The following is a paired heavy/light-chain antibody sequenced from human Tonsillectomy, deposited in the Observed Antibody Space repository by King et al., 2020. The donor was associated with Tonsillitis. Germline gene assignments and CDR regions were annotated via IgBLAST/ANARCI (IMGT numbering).Heavy chain of an antibody. CDR2: INHSGST. Sequence: QVQLQQWGAGLLKPSETLSLTCAVYGGSFSGYHWNWIRQSPGQGLEWIGEINHSGSTNYKPSLKSRISISEDTSKNQFSLKLTSVTAADTAVYYCALARDGFDIWGQGTMVTVSS. D-gene: IGHD3-3*02. V-gene: IGHV4-34*01. J-gene: IGHJ3*02. CDR3: ALARDGFDI. CDR1: GGSFSGYH.
Light chain of an antibody. V-gene: IGKV4-1*01. CDR2: WAS. CDR1: QSVLYSSNNKNY. J-gene: IGKJ2*01. CDR3: QQYYTTPYT. Sequence: DIVMTQSPDSLAVSLGERATINCKSSQSVLYSSNNKNYLAWYQQQLGQPPKLLISWASTRESGVPDRFSGSGSGTDFTLTVSSLQAEDVAIYYCQQYYTTPYTFGQGTKLEIK.